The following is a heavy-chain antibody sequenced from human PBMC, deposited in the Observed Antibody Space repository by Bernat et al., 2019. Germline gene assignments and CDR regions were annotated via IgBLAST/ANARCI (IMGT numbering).Heavy chain of an antibody. D-gene: IGHD4-17*01. CDR3: AKERSGDYVQNFDY. J-gene: IGHJ4*02. V-gene: IGHV3-23*01. CDR2: VSAHGEST. CDR1: GFTFNTYA. Sequence: EVKLLESGGALVRPGGSLRLSCAASGFTFNTYAMTWVRQAPGKGLEWVSSVSAHGESTFYADSVKGRFTISRDNSRNTLFLQMNSLRAEDTALYFCAKERSGDYVQNFDYWGRGALVTVSS.